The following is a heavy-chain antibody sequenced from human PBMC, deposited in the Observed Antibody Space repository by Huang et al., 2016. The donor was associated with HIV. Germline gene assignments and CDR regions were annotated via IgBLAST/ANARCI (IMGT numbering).Heavy chain of an antibody. CDR3: AAMVRGVISYFDY. D-gene: IGHD3-10*01. J-gene: IGHJ4*02. Sequence: QLQLQESGPGLVKPSETLSLTCTVSDGSISSSSYYWGWIRQPPGKGLEWMATFCYDGNPYDNPSIKSRVTISVDTSKNQFSLNLSSVTAADTAVYYCAAMVRGVISYFDYWGQGTLVTVSS. V-gene: IGHV4-39*01. CDR1: DGSISSSSYY. CDR2: FCYDGNP.